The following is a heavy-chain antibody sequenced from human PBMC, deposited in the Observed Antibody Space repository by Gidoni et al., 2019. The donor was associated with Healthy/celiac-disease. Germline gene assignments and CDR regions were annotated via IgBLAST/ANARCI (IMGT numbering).Heavy chain of an antibody. D-gene: IGHD3-22*01. J-gene: IGHJ4*02. CDR3: ARRVYDSSGYYYYFDY. CDR1: GYSFTSYW. CDR2: IDPGDSDT. V-gene: IGHV5-51*01. Sequence: VQLVQSGAEVKKPGESLKISCKGSGYSFTSYWIGWVRQMPGKGLEWMGIIDPGDSDTRYSPSFQGQVTISADKSISTAYLQWSSLKASDTAMYYCARRVYDSSGYYYYFDYWGQGTLVTVSS.